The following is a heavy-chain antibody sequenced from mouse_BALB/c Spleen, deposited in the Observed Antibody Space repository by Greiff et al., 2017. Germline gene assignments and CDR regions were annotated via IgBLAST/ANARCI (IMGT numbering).Heavy chain of an antibody. CDR1: GYTFTDYN. Sequence: VQLKESGPELVKPGASVKIPCKASGYTFTDYNMDWVKQSHGKSLEWIGDINPNNGGTIYNQKFKGKATLTVDKSSSTAYMELRSLTSEDTAVYYCARRGYGNYAMDYWGQGTSVTVSS. CDR2: INPNNGGT. D-gene: IGHD2-1*01. CDR3: ARRGYGNYAMDY. J-gene: IGHJ4*01. V-gene: IGHV1-18*01.